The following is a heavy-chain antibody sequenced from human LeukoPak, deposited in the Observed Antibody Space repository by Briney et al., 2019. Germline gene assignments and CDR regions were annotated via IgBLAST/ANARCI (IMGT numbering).Heavy chain of an antibody. CDR1: GYDFINYG. CDR2: RSIYNGNT. Sequence: ASVKVSCKASGYDFINYGISWVRQAPGQGLEWMGWRSIYNGNTDYKLQGRVTMTTDTSTSTAYMELRSLRSDDTAVYYCARITYDFWSGYYMPDDPWGQGTLVTVSS. CDR3: ARITYDFWSGYYMPDDP. J-gene: IGHJ5*02. V-gene: IGHV1-18*01. D-gene: IGHD3-3*01.